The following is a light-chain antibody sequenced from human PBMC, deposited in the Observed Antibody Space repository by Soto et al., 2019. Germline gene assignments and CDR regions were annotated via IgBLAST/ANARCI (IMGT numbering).Light chain of an antibody. CDR3: CSYAGTSRV. CDR1: SSDVGGYDY. V-gene: IGLV2-11*01. J-gene: IGLJ1*01. Sequence: QSALTQPRSVSGSPGQSVTLSCTGTSSDVGGYDYVSWYQQHPDKAPKLIIYDVSRRPSGVPDRFSGSKSDNTASLTISGLQAEDDADYYCCSYAGTSRVFGTGTKLTVL. CDR2: DVS.